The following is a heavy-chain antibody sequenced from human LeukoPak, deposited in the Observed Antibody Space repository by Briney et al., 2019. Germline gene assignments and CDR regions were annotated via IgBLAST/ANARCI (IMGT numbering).Heavy chain of an antibody. D-gene: IGHD6-6*01. J-gene: IGHJ4*02. V-gene: IGHV4-59*01. CDR2: IYYSGST. CDR1: GGSISIYY. CDR3: ARYSSSIEIYFDY. Sequence: SETLSLTCTVSGGSISIYYWNWIRQPPGKGLEWIGYIYYSGSTNYNPSLKSRVTISVDTSKNQFSLKLSSVTAADTAVYYCARYSSSIEIYFDYWGQGTLVTVSS.